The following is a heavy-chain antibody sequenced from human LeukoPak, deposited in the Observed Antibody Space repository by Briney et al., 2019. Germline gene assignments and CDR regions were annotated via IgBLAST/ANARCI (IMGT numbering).Heavy chain of an antibody. V-gene: IGHV3-23*01. Sequence: HPGGSLRLSCAASGFTFSSYAMSWVRQAPGKGLEWVSTLSGSGGNTYYADSVKGRVTISRDNSKNTLYLQMNSLRAEDTAVYHCAKGSYYYDSADYFDYWRQGTLVTVSS. CDR1: GFTFSSYA. D-gene: IGHD3-22*01. J-gene: IGHJ4*02. CDR2: LSGSGGNT. CDR3: AKGSYYYDSADYFDY.